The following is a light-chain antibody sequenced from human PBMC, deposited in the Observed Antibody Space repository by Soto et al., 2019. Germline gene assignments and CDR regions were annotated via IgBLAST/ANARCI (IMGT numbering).Light chain of an antibody. CDR3: QQYGSSPPFT. J-gene: IGKJ3*01. CDR1: QSVSSNF. CDR2: GAS. V-gene: IGKV3-20*01. Sequence: EIVLTQSPSTLSLSPGERATLSCRASQSVSSNFLAWYQQKPGQPPRLLIYGASSRATRTPHRFSGSGSGTDFTLTISRLEPEDFAVYYCQQYGSSPPFTFGPGTNVDIK.